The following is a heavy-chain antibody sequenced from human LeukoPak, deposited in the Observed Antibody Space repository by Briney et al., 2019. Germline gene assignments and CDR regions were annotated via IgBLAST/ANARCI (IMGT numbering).Heavy chain of an antibody. Sequence: SETLSLTCTVSGGSISSSSYYWGWIRQPPGKGLEWIGSIYYSGSTYYNPSLKSRVTISVDTSKNQFSLKLSSVTAADTAVYYCARHELYGSSSWYHQNWFDPWGQGTLVTVSS. CDR3: ARHELYGSSSWYHQNWFDP. D-gene: IGHD6-13*01. V-gene: IGHV4-39*01. J-gene: IGHJ5*02. CDR1: GGSISSSSYY. CDR2: IYYSGST.